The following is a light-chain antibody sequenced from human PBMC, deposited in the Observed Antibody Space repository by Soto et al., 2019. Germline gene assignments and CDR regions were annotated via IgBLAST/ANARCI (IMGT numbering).Light chain of an antibody. CDR2: MAS. V-gene: IGKV1-5*03. CDR1: QSISSW. Sequence: DMQMTQSPSTLSASVGDRVTITCRASQSISSWLAWYQQKPGTAPKLLIYMASTLESGVPSRFSGSGSGTEFTLTISSLQPDDFATYYCQQYNSYPWTFGQGTKVEIK. J-gene: IGKJ1*01. CDR3: QQYNSYPWT.